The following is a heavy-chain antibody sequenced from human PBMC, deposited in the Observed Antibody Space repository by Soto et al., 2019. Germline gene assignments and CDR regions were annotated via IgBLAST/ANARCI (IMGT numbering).Heavy chain of an antibody. CDR2: IYYSGST. Sequence: SETLSLTCTVSSGSISSTIYSWDWIRQPPGKGLEWIGYIYYSGSTNYNPSLKSRVTISVDTSKNQFSLKLSSVTAADTAVYYCARGTPPPTYGSGSYYDYWGQGTLVTVSS. CDR1: SGSISSTIYS. D-gene: IGHD3-10*01. J-gene: IGHJ4*02. V-gene: IGHV4-61*05. CDR3: ARGTPPPTYGSGSYYDY.